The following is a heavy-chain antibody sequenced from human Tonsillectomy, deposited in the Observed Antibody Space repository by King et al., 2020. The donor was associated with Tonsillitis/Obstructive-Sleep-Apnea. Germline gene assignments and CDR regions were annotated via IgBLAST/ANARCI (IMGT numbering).Heavy chain of an antibody. CDR3: ASAPVVPVSWYFDL. CDR1: GFTVSSNY. J-gene: IGHJ2*01. CDR2: IYSGEST. D-gene: IGHD2-2*01. V-gene: IGHV3-53*01. Sequence: VQLVESGGGLIQPGGSLRLSCAASGFTVSSNYMSWVLQAPGKGLEWVSVIYSGESTYYADSVKGRFTISRDNSKNTLYLQMNSLRVEDTAVYYCASAPVVPVSWYFDLWGRGTLVTVSS.